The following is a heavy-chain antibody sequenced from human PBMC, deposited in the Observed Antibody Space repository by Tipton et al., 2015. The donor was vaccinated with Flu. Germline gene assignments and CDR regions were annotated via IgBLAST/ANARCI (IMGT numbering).Heavy chain of an antibody. D-gene: IGHD3-10*01. V-gene: IGHV4-34*01. CDR3: ASPFMVRGVIQGY. Sequence: LRLSCAVYGGSFSGYYWSWIRQPPGKGLEWIGEINHSGSTNYNPSLKSRVTISVDTSKNQFSLKLSSVTAADTAVYYCASPFMVRGVIQGYWGQGTLVTVSS. CDR2: INHSGST. CDR1: GGSFSGYY. J-gene: IGHJ4*02.